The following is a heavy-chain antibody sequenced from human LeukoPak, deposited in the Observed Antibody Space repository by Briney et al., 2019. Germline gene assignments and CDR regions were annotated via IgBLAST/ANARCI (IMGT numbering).Heavy chain of an antibody. V-gene: IGHV3-66*01. Sequence: GGSLRLSCAASGFTISSNYMNWVRQAPGKGLEWVSVIYSGGSTYYADSVKGRLTISRDISKNTLYLQMNTLRVEDTAMYYCARNLGYGDSGCWGQGTLVTVSS. D-gene: IGHD5-12*01. J-gene: IGHJ4*02. CDR2: IYSGGST. CDR3: ARNLGYGDSGC. CDR1: GFTISSNY.